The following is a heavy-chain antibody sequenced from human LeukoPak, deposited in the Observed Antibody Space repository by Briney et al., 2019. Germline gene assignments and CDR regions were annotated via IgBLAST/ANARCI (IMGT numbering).Heavy chain of an antibody. CDR3: TIRPSINEYEVSGVPIDY. J-gene: IGHJ4*02. CDR1: GFSISSGS. D-gene: IGHD2-8*01. Sequence: GGSLRLSCAASGFSISSGSKYWGRQAPGKGLEWVSSISSSSYIYYSDSLKGRFTISRDNAKNSLYLQMNSLRAEDTAVYYCTIRPSINEYEVSGVPIDYWGRGTLVTVSS. CDR2: ISSSSYI. V-gene: IGHV3-21*01.